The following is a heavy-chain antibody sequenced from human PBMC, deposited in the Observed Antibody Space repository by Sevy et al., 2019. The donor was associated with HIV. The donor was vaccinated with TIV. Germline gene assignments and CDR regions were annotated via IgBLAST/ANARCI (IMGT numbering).Heavy chain of an antibody. V-gene: IGHV3-33*01. CDR1: GFTFSSYG. J-gene: IGHJ6*02. CDR3: ARDLNLYNWNYHYGMDV. Sequence: GGSLRLSCAASGFTFSSYGLHWVRQAPGKGLEWVAVIWYDGSNKYYADSVKGRFTISRDNSKNTLYLQMNSLRAEDTAVYYCARDLNLYNWNYHYGMDVWGQGTTVTVSS. D-gene: IGHD1-20*01. CDR2: IWYDGSNK.